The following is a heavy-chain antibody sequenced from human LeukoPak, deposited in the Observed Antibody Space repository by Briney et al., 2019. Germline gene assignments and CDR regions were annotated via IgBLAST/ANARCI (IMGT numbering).Heavy chain of an antibody. D-gene: IGHD3-16*01. CDR3: ARTTSGGLDI. Sequence: KASETLSLTCTVSGGSISSHYWSWIRQPPGKGLEWIGYIYYGGSTNYNPSLKGRVTISVDTSKNQFSLKLSSVTAADTAVYYCARTTSGGLDIWGQGTMVTVSS. J-gene: IGHJ3*02. CDR2: IYYGGST. CDR1: GGSISSHY. V-gene: IGHV4-59*11.